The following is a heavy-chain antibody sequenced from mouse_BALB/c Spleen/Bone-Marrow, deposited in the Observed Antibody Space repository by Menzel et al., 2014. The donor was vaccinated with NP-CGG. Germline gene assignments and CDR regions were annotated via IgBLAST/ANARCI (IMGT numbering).Heavy chain of an antibody. CDR2: ISRGSSTI. V-gene: IGHV5-17*02. Sequence: EVMLVESGGGLVQPGGSRKLSCAASGFTFSGFGMHWVRQAPEKGLEWVAYISRGSSTIYYADTVKGRFTISRDNPKNTLFLQMTSLRSEDTAMYYCARPGITTGSYWYFDIWGAGTTVTVSS. CDR1: GFTFSGFG. J-gene: IGHJ1*01. D-gene: IGHD1-1*01. CDR3: ARPGITTGSYWYFDI.